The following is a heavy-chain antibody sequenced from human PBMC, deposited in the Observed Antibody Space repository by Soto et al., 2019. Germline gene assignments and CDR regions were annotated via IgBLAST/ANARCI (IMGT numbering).Heavy chain of an antibody. J-gene: IGHJ4*02. Sequence: QVQLVQSGAEVKQPGSSVKVSCTASGGTSSSYTISWVRQAPGQGLEWMGRIIPMFGFAKYAQKFQGRVTITADRSSKTAYMELSSLSSEDTAVYYCARGTPVPTYFVDYWGQGTLLSVSS. CDR3: ARGTPVPTYFVDY. CDR2: IIPMFGFA. CDR1: GGTSSSYT. V-gene: IGHV1-69*02. D-gene: IGHD3-16*01.